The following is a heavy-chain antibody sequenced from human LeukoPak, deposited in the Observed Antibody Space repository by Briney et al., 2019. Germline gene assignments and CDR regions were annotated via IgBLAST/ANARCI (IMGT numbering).Heavy chain of an antibody. CDR1: GGSISSGGYY. J-gene: IGHJ5*02. CDR2: IYHSGST. V-gene: IGHV4-30-2*01. Sequence: PSQTLSLTCTVSGGSISSGGYYWSWIRQPPGKGLEWIGYIYHSGSTYYNPSLKSRVTISVDTSKNQFSLKLSSVTAADTAVYYCARGGAYCGGDCYSNWFDPWGQGTLVTVSS. D-gene: IGHD2-21*02. CDR3: ARGGAYCGGDCYSNWFDP.